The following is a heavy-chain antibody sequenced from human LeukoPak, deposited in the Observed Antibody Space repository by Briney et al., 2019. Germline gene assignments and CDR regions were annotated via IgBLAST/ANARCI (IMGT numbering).Heavy chain of an antibody. CDR2: ISSSGSTI. J-gene: IGHJ6*04. D-gene: IGHD3-10*02. CDR1: GFTFSSYE. Sequence: GGSLTLSCAASGFTFSSYEMNWVRQAPGKGLEWVSYISSSGSTIHFADSVKGRFTISRDNAQNSLDLQMNSLRAEDTAVYYCAELGITMIGGVWGKGTTVTISS. V-gene: IGHV3-48*03. CDR3: AELGITMIGGV.